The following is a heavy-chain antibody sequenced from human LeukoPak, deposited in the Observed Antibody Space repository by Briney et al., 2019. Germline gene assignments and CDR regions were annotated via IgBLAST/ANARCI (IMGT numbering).Heavy chain of an antibody. CDR3: VGGAARWYFDL. D-gene: IGHD3-10*01. Sequence: AGYLRLSCAASGFTFSSYAMSWVRQAPGKGLEWVSVIYSGGSTYYADSVKGRFTISRDNSKNTLYLQMNSLRAEDTAVYYCVGGAARWYFDLWGRGTLVTVS. V-gene: IGHV3-53*01. J-gene: IGHJ2*01. CDR2: IYSGGST. CDR1: GFTFSSYA.